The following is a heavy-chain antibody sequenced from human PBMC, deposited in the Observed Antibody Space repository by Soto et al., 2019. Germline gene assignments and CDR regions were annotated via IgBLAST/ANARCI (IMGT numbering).Heavy chain of an antibody. D-gene: IGHD1-20*01. CDR3: ARVFSYIRHAQKPMVF. J-gene: IGHJ4*02. V-gene: IGHV3-33*01. Sequence: GGSLRLSCAASGFTFSSYGMHWVRQAPGKGLEWVAVIWYDGSNKYYADSVKGRFTISRDNSKNTLYLQMNSLRAEDTAVYYCARVFSYIRHAQKPMVFCGQGTLVTV. CDR1: GFTFSSYG. CDR2: IWYDGSNK.